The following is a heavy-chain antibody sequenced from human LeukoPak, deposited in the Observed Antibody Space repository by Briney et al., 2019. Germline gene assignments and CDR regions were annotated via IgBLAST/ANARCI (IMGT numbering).Heavy chain of an antibody. CDR3: ARESGRAAGAIFDY. D-gene: IGHD6-13*01. CDR2: INHSGST. CDR1: GGSFSGYY. J-gene: IGHJ4*02. Sequence: PSETLSLTCAVYGGSFSGYYWSWIRQPPGKGLEWIGEINHSGSTNYNPSLKSRVTISVDTSKNQFSLKLSSVTAADTAVYYCARESGRAAGAIFDYWGQGTLVTVSS. V-gene: IGHV4-34*01.